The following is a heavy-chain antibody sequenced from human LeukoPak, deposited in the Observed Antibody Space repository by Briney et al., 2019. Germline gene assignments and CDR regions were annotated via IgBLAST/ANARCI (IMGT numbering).Heavy chain of an antibody. V-gene: IGHV4-38-2*02. Sequence: SETLSLTCTVSGYSISSGYYWGWIRQTAGKGLEWIGRIYASGSTNYNPSLKSRVTISVDTSKNQFSLKLSSVTAADTAVYYCARDSGIASPGRFDPWGQGTLVTVSS. J-gene: IGHJ5*02. D-gene: IGHD6-13*01. CDR3: ARDSGIASPGRFDP. CDR1: GYSISSGYY. CDR2: IYASGST.